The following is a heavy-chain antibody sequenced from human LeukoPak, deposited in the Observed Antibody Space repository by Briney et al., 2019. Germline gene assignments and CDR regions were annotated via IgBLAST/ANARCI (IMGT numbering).Heavy chain of an antibody. J-gene: IGHJ4*02. D-gene: IGHD5-12*01. CDR2: ISYDGTTK. CDR3: ARDSRGFSGYDYFDY. Sequence: GWALRLSCVASGFTFISYAMHWVRQPPPKGLEWVTVISYDGTTKYYSDSVKGRFTISRDNSKNTPYLQMSSLRPEDTAMYYCARDSRGFSGYDYFDYWGQGTLVTVSS. V-gene: IGHV3-30*04. CDR1: GFTFISYA.